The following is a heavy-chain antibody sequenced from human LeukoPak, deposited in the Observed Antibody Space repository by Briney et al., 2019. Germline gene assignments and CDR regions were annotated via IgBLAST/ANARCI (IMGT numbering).Heavy chain of an antibody. V-gene: IGHV3-15*01. CDR3: TTAGYSSSSSNYYYYMDV. CDR1: GFTFSNAW. J-gene: IGHJ6*03. D-gene: IGHD6-6*01. Sequence: GGSLRLSCAASGFTFSNAWMSWVRQAPGKGLEWVGRIKSKTDGGTTDYAAPVKGRFTTSRDDSKNTLYLQMNSLKTEDTAVYYCTTAGYSSSSSNYYYYMDVWGKGTTVTVSS. CDR2: IKSKTDGGTT.